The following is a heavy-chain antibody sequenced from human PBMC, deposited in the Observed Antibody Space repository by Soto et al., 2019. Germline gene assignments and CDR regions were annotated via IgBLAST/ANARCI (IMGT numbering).Heavy chain of an antibody. J-gene: IGHJ4*02. CDR1: GYTFTSYG. CDR3: ARGGGIAVAGTVGGFDY. D-gene: IGHD6-19*01. Sequence: ASVKVSCKASGYTFTSYGISWVRQAPGQGLEWMGWISAYNGNTNYAQKLQGRVTMTTDTSTSTAYMELRSLRSDDTAVYYCARGGGIAVAGTVGGFDYWGQGTLVTVPQ. V-gene: IGHV1-18*01. CDR2: ISAYNGNT.